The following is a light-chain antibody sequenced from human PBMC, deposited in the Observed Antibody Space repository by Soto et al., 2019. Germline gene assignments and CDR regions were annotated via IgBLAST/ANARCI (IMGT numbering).Light chain of an antibody. Sequence: TSSLSASTGDRVTITCRASQGISSYLAWYQQKPGKAPKLLIYAASTLQSGVPSRFSGSGSGTDFTLTISCLQSEDFATYCCQKYFSYPRTFGQGTKVDIK. CDR3: QKYFSYPRT. CDR1: QGISSY. V-gene: IGKV1-8*01. CDR2: AAS. J-gene: IGKJ1*01.